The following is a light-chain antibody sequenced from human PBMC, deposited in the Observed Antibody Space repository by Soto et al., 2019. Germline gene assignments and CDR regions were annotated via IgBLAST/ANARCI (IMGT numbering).Light chain of an antibody. CDR3: TSYAGSNHLV. CDR1: SSDVGGYNY. CDR2: AVS. J-gene: IGLJ2*01. Sequence: QSVLTQPPSASGSPGQSVTISCTGTSSDVGGYNYVSWYQQHPGKAPKLMIYAVSKRPSGVPDRFSASKSGNTASLTVSGLQAEDEADYYCTSYAGSNHLVFGGGTKLTV. V-gene: IGLV2-8*01.